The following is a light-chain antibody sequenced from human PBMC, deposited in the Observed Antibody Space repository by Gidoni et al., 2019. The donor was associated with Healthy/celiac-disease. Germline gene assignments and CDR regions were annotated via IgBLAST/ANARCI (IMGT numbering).Light chain of an antibody. V-gene: IGKV3-15*01. CDR2: GAS. CDR3: QQYNNWPYS. CDR1: QSVSSN. J-gene: IGKJ2*03. Sequence: EIVMTQSPATLSVSPGERATLSCRASQSVSSNLAWYQQKPGQAPRLLIYGASTRATGIPARFYGSGSGTEFTLTISSLQSEDFAVYYCQQYNNWPYSFXXXTKLEIK.